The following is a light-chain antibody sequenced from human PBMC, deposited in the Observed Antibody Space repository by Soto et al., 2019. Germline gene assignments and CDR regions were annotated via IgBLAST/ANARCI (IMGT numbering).Light chain of an antibody. Sequence: QPVLTQSPSASASLGASVKLTCSLTSGHSNYAIAWHQLQPEKGPRYLMKLNSDGSHIKGDGIPDRFSCSSSGAERYLTISSLQSEDEADYYCQTWGTGIQVFGGGTKVTVL. V-gene: IGLV4-69*01. J-gene: IGLJ2*01. CDR2: LNSDGSH. CDR3: QTWGTGIQV. CDR1: SGHSNYA.